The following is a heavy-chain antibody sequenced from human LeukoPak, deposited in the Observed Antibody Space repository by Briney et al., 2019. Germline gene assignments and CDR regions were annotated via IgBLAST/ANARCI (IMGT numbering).Heavy chain of an antibody. CDR3: ARDTEFSL. CDR2: IYYSGST. J-gene: IGHJ4*02. D-gene: IGHD3-10*01. V-gene: IGHV4-59*01. CDR1: GGSISSYY. Sequence: PSETLSLTCTVSGGSISSYYWSWIRQPPRKGLEWIGYIYYSGSTNYNPSLKSRVTISVDTSKNQFSLKLSSVTAADTAVYYCARDTEFSLWGQGTLVTVSS.